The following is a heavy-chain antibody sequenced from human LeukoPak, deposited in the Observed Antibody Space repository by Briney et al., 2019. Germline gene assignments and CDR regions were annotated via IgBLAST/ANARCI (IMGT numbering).Heavy chain of an antibody. V-gene: IGHV4-39*07. Sequence: PSETLSLTCTVSGDSISTSNSYWGWIRQPPGKALEWIGSIYYSGNTYYNASLRSRVTISVDTSKNQFSLNLRSVTAADTAVYYCARVRAAAVPYYFDYWGQGTLVTVSS. CDR1: GDSISTSNSY. CDR2: IYYSGNT. J-gene: IGHJ4*02. D-gene: IGHD6-13*01. CDR3: ARVRAAAVPYYFDY.